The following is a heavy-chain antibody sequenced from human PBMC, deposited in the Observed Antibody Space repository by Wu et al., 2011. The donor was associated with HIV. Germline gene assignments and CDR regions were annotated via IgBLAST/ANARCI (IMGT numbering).Heavy chain of an antibody. D-gene: IGHD2-2*01. Sequence: QVHLVQSGAEVKKPGSSVKVSCKASGGTFRSYAFNWVRQAPGQGLEWMGRITPVFGSTDYAQKFQGRITITADDFMSTVYVELNRLTLEDTAVYFCARGRRVVPAADNNWFDPWAREPRSSSPQ. CDR3: ARGRRVVPAADNNWFDP. CDR2: ITPVFGST. CDR1: GGTFRSYA. J-gene: IGHJ5*02. V-gene: IGHV1-69*15.